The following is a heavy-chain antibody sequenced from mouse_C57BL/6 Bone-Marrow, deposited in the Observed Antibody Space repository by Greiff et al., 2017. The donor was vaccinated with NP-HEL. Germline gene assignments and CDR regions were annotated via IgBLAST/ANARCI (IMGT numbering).Heavy chain of an antibody. J-gene: IGHJ3*01. CDR2: IDPSDSYT. CDR3: ARSGLGAY. D-gene: IGHD2-2*01. Sequence: QVQLQQPGAELVKPGASVKLSCKASGYTFTSYWMQWVKQRPGQGLEWIGEIDPSDSYTNYNQKFKGKATLTVDTSSSTAYMQLSSLTSEDSAVYYRARSGLGAYWGQGTLVTVSA. CDR1: GYTFTSYW. V-gene: IGHV1-50*01.